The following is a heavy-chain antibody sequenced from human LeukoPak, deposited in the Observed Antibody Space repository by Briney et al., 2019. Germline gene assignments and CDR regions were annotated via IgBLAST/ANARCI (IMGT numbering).Heavy chain of an antibody. CDR3: AKGRTGTNYFGMDV. CDR2: VKSGGNT. Sequence: GGSLRLSCAASGFTVSSNYMSWVRQAPGKGLEWVSTVKSGGNTYYADSVKGRFTVSRDNSKNTVYLQMNSLRAEDTAIYYCAKGRTGTNYFGMDVWGQGTTVTVSS. CDR1: GFTVSSNY. V-gene: IGHV3-53*01. D-gene: IGHD1-14*01. J-gene: IGHJ6*02.